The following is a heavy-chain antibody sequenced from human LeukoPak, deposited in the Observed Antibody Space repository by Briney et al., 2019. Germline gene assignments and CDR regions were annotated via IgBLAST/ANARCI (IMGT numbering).Heavy chain of an antibody. D-gene: IGHD1-14*01. CDR2: IHSSGNYI. Sequence: TGGSLRLSCTVSASGVDFSSHSMNWVRQAPGKGLEWISYIHSSGNYIFDAASVKGRFTVSRDNARNSLYLQMNSLRAEDTAIYYCAREYNSRATFDYWGQGTLVTVSS. CDR3: AREYNSRATFDY. J-gene: IGHJ4*02. CDR1: GVDFSSHS. V-gene: IGHV3-21*05.